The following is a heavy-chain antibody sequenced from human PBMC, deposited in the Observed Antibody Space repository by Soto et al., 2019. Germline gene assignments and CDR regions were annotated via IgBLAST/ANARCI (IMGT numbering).Heavy chain of an antibody. CDR1: GGSFSGYY. CDR3: ARPLVDYYGSAFDY. Sequence: SETLSLTCAVYGGSFSGYYWSWIRQPPGKGLEWIGEINHSGSTNYNPSLKSRVTISVDTSKNQFSLKLSSVTAADTAVYYCARPLVDYYGSAFDYWGQGTLVTVSS. D-gene: IGHD3-10*01. V-gene: IGHV4-34*01. J-gene: IGHJ4*02. CDR2: INHSGST.